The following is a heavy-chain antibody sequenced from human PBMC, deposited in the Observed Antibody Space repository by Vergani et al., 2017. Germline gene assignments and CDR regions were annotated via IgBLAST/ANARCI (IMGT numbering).Heavy chain of an antibody. D-gene: IGHD2-2*01. J-gene: IGHJ4*02. CDR1: GFTFSSYS. CDR3: ARDRGCATISCYFSGAFDY. V-gene: IGHV3-21*01. CDR2: ISSSSSYI. Sequence: EVQLVESGGGLVKPGGSLRLSCAASGFTFSSYSMNWVRQAPGKGLEWVSSISSSSSYIYYADSVKGRFTISRDNSKNTVSLEMLSLRTEDTAVYYCARDRGCATISCYFSGAFDYWGLGTLVSVSS.